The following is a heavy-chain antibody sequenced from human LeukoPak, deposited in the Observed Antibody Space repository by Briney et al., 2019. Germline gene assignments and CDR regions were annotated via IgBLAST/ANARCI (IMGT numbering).Heavy chain of an antibody. CDR1: TFTVSSNY. Sequence: GGSLRLSCAASTFTVSSNYMSWVRQAPGKGLEWVSVIYSGGITFYADSVKGRFTISRDNSKNTLYLQMNSLRAEDTALYYCASVGQGGSYFYMDVWGKGTTVTVS. CDR3: ASVGQGGSYFYMDV. D-gene: IGHD6-25*01. V-gene: IGHV3-53*01. J-gene: IGHJ6*03. CDR2: IYSGGIT.